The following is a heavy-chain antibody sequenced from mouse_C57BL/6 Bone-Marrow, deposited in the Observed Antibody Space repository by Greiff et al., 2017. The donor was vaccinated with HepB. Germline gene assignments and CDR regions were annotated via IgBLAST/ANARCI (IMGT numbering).Heavy chain of an antibody. CDR1: GYSITSGYY. D-gene: IGHD1-1*01. J-gene: IGHJ3*01. CDR2: ISYDGSN. CDR3: ARVTSTTVVDAWFAY. Sequence: ESGPGLVKPSQSLSLTCSVTGYSITSGYYWNWIRQFPGNKLEWMGYISYDGSNNYNPSLKNRISITRDTSKNQFFLKLNSVTTEDTATYYCARVTSTTVVDAWFAYWGQGTLVTVSA. V-gene: IGHV3-6*01.